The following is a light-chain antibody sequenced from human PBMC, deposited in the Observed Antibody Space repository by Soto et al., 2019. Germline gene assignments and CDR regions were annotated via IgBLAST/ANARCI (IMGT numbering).Light chain of an antibody. J-gene: IGLJ2*01. CDR2: EVS. Sequence: QSALTQPASVSESPGQSITISCTGTSSDVGSYNYVSWYQHHPGRAPKLIIFEVSHRPSRVSDRFSASKSGNTASLTISGLQTEDVADYYCTSYTRTRNLLFGGGTKLTVL. CDR3: TSYTRTRNLL. CDR1: SSDVGSYNY. V-gene: IGLV2-14*01.